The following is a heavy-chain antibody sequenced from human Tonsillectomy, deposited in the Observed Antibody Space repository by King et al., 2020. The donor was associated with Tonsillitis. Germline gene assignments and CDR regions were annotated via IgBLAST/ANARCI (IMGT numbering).Heavy chain of an antibody. V-gene: IGHV3-48*04. CDR1: GFTFNNYI. Sequence: VQLVESGGSLVRPGGSLRLSCEASGFTFNNYIMNWVRQAPGRGLEWIAYIDTAGRTIYYADSVKGRFTISRDNAKNSVHLQMDTLRPEETAVYYCVRDPVDEYSDSSRWFSVFGLWGQGTLVTVSS. D-gene: IGHD5-12*01. J-gene: IGHJ4*02. CDR3: VRDPVDEYSDSSRWFSVFGL. CDR2: IDTAGRTI.